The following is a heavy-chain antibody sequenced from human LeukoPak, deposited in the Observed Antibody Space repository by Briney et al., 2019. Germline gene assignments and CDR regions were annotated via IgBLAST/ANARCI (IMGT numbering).Heavy chain of an antibody. J-gene: IGHJ4*02. CDR2: ISGSGGST. Sequence: GGSLRLSCAASGFTFSSYAMSWVPQAPGKGLEWGSAISGSGGSTYYADSVKGRFTISRDNSKNTLYLQMNSLRAEDTAVYYCAKAYDSSGYDYWGQGTLVTVSS. CDR1: GFTFSSYA. CDR3: AKAYDSSGYDY. D-gene: IGHD3-22*01. V-gene: IGHV3-23*01.